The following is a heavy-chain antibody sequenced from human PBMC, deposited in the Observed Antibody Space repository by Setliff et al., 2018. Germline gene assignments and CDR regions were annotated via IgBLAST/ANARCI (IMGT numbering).Heavy chain of an antibody. CDR3: ATNAGRSSSWYPRRPGEGHAFDI. D-gene: IGHD6-13*01. V-gene: IGHV1-24*01. CDR2: FDPEDGET. CDR1: GYTLTELS. J-gene: IGHJ3*02. Sequence: ASVKVSCKVSGYTLTELSRHWVRQAPGKGLEWMGGFDPEDGETIYAQKFQGRVTMTEDTSTDTAYMELSEDTAVYYCATNAGRSSSWYPRRPGEGHAFDIWGQGTMVTVSS.